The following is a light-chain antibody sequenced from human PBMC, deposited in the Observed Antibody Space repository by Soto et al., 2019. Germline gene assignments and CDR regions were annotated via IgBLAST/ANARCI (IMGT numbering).Light chain of an antibody. CDR3: GSYTSSDTMI. Sequence: QSALTQPASVSGSPGQSITLSCTGTSSDIGRYNYVSWYQHSPGKAPKLIIYDVSDRPSGVSNRFSGSKSGTTASLTISGLQAEDEADYYCGSYTSSDTMIFGGGTKVTVL. V-gene: IGLV2-14*03. J-gene: IGLJ2*01. CDR2: DVS. CDR1: SSDIGRYNY.